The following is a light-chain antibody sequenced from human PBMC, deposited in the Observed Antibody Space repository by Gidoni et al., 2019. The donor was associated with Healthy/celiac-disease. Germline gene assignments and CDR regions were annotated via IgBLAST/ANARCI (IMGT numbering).Light chain of an antibody. J-gene: IGKJ3*01. CDR2: AAS. CDR1: QSISSY. Sequence: DIQMTQSPSSLSASVGDRVTITCLASQSISSYLNWYQQKPGEAPKLLIHAASSLQSGVPSRFSGSGSGTDFTLTISSLQPDDFATYYCQQSYSTPVTFGPGTKVDIK. CDR3: QQSYSTPVT. V-gene: IGKV1-39*01.